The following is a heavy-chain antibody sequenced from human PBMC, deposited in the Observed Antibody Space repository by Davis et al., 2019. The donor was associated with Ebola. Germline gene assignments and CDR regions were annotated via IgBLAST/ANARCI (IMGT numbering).Heavy chain of an antibody. CDR2: INPNSGGT. J-gene: IGHJ5*02. CDR3: ARENLSNWFDP. V-gene: IGHV1-2*04. Sequence: ASVKVSCKASGGSFSRYTITWVRQAPGQGLEWMGWINPNSGGTNYAQKFQGWVTMTRDTSISTAYMELSRLRSDDTAVYYCARENLSNWFDPWGQGTLVTVSS. CDR1: GGSFSRYT.